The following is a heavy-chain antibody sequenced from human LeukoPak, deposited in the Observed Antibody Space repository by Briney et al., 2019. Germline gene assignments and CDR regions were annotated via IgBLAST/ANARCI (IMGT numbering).Heavy chain of an antibody. J-gene: IGHJ6*03. CDR2: IYYSGST. Sequence: SETLSLTCGVSGGSISGSYWWSWVRQPPGKGLEWIGSIYYSGSTYYNPSLKSRVTISVDTSKNQFSLKLSSVTAADTAVYHCAREVLLWFGEYNYMDVWGKGTTVTVSS. CDR3: AREVLLWFGEYNYMDV. CDR1: GGSISGSYW. V-gene: IGHV4-4*02. D-gene: IGHD3-10*01.